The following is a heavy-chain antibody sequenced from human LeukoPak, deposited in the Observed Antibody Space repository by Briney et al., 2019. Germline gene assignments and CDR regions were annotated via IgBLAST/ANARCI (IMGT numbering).Heavy chain of an antibody. Sequence: SKTLSLTCAVYGRSFSGYYWSWIRQPPGKGLEWIGEINHSGSTNYNPSLKSRVTISVDTSKNQFSLKLSSVTAADTAVYYCARGRYASDYWGQGTLVTVSS. CDR1: GRSFSGYY. CDR3: ARGRYASDY. J-gene: IGHJ4*02. CDR2: INHSGST. D-gene: IGHD5-12*01. V-gene: IGHV4-34*01.